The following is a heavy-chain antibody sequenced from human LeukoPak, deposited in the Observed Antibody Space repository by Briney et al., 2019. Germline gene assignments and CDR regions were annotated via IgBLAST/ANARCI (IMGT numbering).Heavy chain of an antibody. CDR1: GGSISSGGYY. CDR2: IYHSGST. V-gene: IGHV4-30-2*02. J-gene: IGHJ4*02. D-gene: IGHD2-2*01. Sequence: SETLSLTCTVSGGSISSGGYYWSWIRQPPGKGLEWIGYIYHSGSTYYNPSLKSRVTISVDTSNNQFSLKLSSVTAADTAVYYCARHPCTSSCRGGFDYWGQGTLVTVSS. CDR3: ARHPCTSSCRGGFDY.